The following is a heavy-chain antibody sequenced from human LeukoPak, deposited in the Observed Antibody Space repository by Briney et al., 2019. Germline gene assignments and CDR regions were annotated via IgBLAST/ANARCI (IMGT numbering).Heavy chain of an antibody. Sequence: ASVKVSCKAPGYTFTGYYMHWVRQAPGQGLEWMRWINPNSGGTNYAQKFQGRVTMTRDTSISTAYMELGRLRSDDTAVYYCASCSGSWSPLVGWGQGTLVTVSS. D-gene: IGHD6-13*01. CDR2: INPNSGGT. CDR1: GYTFTGYY. J-gene: IGHJ4*02. CDR3: ASCSGSWSPLVG. V-gene: IGHV1-2*02.